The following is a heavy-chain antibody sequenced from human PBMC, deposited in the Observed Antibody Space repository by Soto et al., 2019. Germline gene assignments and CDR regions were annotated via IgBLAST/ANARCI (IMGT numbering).Heavy chain of an antibody. J-gene: IGHJ4*02. D-gene: IGHD3-22*01. CDR3: ARIPYDNSGTIFDY. V-gene: IGHV3-53*01. CDR1: GITVSSYY. Sequence: EVQLVESGGGWIQPGGSLRLSCAVSGITVSSYYMSWVRQAAGKGLEWVSVIYAGTITYYADSVKGRFTIYRDNSKNTLNLEMNSLRVEYTAVYYCARIPYDNSGTIFDYWGQGTLVTVSS. CDR2: IYAGTIT.